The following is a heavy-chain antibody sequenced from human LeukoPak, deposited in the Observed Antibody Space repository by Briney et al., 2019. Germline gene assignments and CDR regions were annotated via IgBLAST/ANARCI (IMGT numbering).Heavy chain of an antibody. CDR3: TRFGSGSYPLFDY. J-gene: IGHJ4*02. CDR2: IRSKAYGGTT. D-gene: IGHD3-10*01. V-gene: IGHV3-49*03. Sequence: GGSLRPSCTASGFTFGDYAMSWFRQAPGKGLEWVGFIRSKAYGGTTEYAASVKGRFTISRDDSKSIAYLQMNSLKTEDTAVYYCTRFGSGSYPLFDYWGQGTLVTVSS. CDR1: GFTFGDYA.